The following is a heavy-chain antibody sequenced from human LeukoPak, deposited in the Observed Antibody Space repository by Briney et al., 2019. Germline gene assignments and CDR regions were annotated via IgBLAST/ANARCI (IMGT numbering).Heavy chain of an antibody. CDR1: GFTFSSYE. CDR3: VRNNNWGFDY. J-gene: IGHJ4*02. V-gene: IGHV3-48*03. CDR2: ISSSGSTT. Sequence: GGTLRLSCAASGFTFSSYEMNWVRQAPGKGLEWVSYISSSGSTTDYADSVKSRFTISRDNAKNSMYLQMNSLRDEDTAVYYCVRNNNWGFDYWGQGTLVTVSS. D-gene: IGHD7-27*01.